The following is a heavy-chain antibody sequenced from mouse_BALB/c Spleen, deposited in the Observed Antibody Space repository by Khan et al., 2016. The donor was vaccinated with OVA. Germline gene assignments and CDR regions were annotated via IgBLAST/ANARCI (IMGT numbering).Heavy chain of an antibody. CDR3: ARGNYDGYYLDY. CDR2: ISYSGVT. V-gene: IGHV3-2*02. Sequence: EVKLEESGPGLVKPSQSLSLTCTVTGYSITSGYAWNWIRQFPGNKLEWMGYISYSGVTSYTPSLKSRISITRDTSKNQFFLQLNSVTTEDTATYYCARGNYDGYYLDYWGKGTTQTVSS. J-gene: IGHJ2*01. D-gene: IGHD2-4*01. CDR1: GYSITSGYA.